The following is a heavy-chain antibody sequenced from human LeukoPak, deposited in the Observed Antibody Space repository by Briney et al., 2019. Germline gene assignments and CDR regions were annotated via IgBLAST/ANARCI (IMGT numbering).Heavy chain of an antibody. D-gene: IGHD3-22*01. CDR3: AGTYYYDSSGAPAPYYYGMDV. CDR2: INHSGST. V-gene: IGHV4-34*01. Sequence: PSETLSLTCTVSGVSISGFYWNWIRQPPRKGLEWIGEINHSGSTNYNPSLKSRVTISVDTSKNQFSLKLSSVTAADTAVYYCAGTYYYDSSGAPAPYYYGMDVWGQGTTVTVSS. CDR1: GVSISGFY. J-gene: IGHJ6*02.